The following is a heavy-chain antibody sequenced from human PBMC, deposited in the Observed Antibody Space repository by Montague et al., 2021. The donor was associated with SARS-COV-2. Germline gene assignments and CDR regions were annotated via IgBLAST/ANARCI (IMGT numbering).Heavy chain of an antibody. CDR1: GGSFSDYY. Sequence: SETLSLTCAVYGGSFSDYYWTWIRQAPGKGLEWIGEVDHRGSSGYNLSLQSRLTISVDRSKNQFSLRLTSVTAADTAVYYCARGQVTVFGVLIMLPAAGPLDSWGLGTKVTVPS. V-gene: IGHV4-34*01. CDR3: ARGQVTVFGVLIMLPAAGPLDS. J-gene: IGHJ3*02. CDR2: VDHRGSS. D-gene: IGHD3-3*01.